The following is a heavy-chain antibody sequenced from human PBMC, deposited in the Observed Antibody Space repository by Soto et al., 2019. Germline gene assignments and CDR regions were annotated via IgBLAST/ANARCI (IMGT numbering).Heavy chain of an antibody. J-gene: IGHJ6*03. CDR2: MNPNSGNT. CDR1: GYTFTSYD. Sequence: QVQLVQSGAEVKKPGASVKVSCKASGYTFTSYDINWVRQATGQGLEWMGWMNPNSGNTGYAQKFQGRVTMTRNTSISTAYMELSSLRSEDTAVYYCATFTMVRGVTHYYYYMDVWGKGTTVPVSS. D-gene: IGHD3-10*01. V-gene: IGHV1-8*01. CDR3: ATFTMVRGVTHYYYYMDV.